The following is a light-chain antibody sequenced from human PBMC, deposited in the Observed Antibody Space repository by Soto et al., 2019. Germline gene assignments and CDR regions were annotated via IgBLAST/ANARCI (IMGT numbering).Light chain of an antibody. CDR3: QQAKTFPFT. CDR2: DAS. CDR1: QDISTW. J-gene: IGKJ2*01. V-gene: IGKV1-12*01. Sequence: DIQMTQSPSSLSASVGDRVSITCRSSQDISTWLAWFRQKPGKAPELLIHDASTLQSGVPSRFSGSGAGSAFTLTISGLQPEDFATYYCQQAKTFPFTSGQGTTVEIK.